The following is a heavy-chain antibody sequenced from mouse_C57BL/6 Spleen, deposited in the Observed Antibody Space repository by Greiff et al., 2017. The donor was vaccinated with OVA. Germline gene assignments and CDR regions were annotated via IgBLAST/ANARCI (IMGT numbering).Heavy chain of an antibody. J-gene: IGHJ2*01. D-gene: IGHD3-2*02. V-gene: IGHV1-61*01. Sequence: VQLQQPGAELVRPGSSVKLSCKASGYTFTSYWMDWVTQRPGQGLEWIGNIYPSDSETHYNQKFKDKATLTVDKSSSTAYMQLSSLTSEDSAVYYCAREDSSGPYFDYWGQGTTLTVSS. CDR2: IYPSDSET. CDR1: GYTFTSYW. CDR3: AREDSSGPYFDY.